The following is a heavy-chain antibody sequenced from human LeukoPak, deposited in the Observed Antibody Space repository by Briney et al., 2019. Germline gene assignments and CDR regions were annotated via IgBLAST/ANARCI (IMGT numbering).Heavy chain of an antibody. CDR2: IHPSGST. V-gene: IGHV4-4*07. CDR1: GDSISSYY. J-gene: IGHJ3*02. CDR3: ARELYCSGGSCHSRDAFDI. Sequence: PSETLSLTCTVSGDSISSYYWSWIRQPAGKGLEWIGRIHPSGSTNYNPSLKSRVTISVDTSKNQFSLKLTSVTAADTAVYYCARELYCSGGSCHSRDAFDIWGQGTMVTVSS. D-gene: IGHD2-15*01.